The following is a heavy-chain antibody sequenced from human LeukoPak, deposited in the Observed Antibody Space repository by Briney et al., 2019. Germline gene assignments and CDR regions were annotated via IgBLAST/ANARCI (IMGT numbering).Heavy chain of an antibody. J-gene: IGHJ5*02. CDR3: AKDQDIVVVVAVFDP. CDR2: ISGSGGST. Sequence: GGSLRLSCAASGFTFSSYAMSWVRQAPGKGLEWVSAISGSGGSTYYADSVKGRFTISRGNSKNTLYLQMNSLRAEDTAVYYCAKDQDIVVVVAVFDPWGQGTLVTVSS. CDR1: GFTFSSYA. D-gene: IGHD2-15*01. V-gene: IGHV3-23*01.